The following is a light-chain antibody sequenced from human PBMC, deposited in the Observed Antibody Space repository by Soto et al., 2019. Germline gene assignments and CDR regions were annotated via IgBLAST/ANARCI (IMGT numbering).Light chain of an antibody. CDR3: NSYTTSSTYV. CDR2: EVS. Sequence: QSALTQPPSASGSPGQSVTITCSGTSSDVGEENYVSWYQQHPGKVPKLILYEVSNRPSGVSNRFSGSKSGNTASLTISGLQAEDEADYYCNSYTTSSTYVFGTGTKVTVL. J-gene: IGLJ1*01. V-gene: IGLV2-14*01. CDR1: SSDVGEENY.